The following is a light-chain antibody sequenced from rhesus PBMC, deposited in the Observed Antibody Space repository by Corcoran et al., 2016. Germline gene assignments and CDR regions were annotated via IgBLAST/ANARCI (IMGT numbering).Light chain of an antibody. V-gene: IGKV3-42*03. CDR3: QQYSNWPLT. CDR1: QSVSSS. J-gene: IGKJ4*01. Sequence: EIVLTQSPGTLSLSPGERATLSCRASQSVSSSLAWYQQKPGQVPRLLIFGASNRATGIAERFRGSGSGTDFTLTISSLEPVNFAVYYCQQYSNWPLTFGGGTKVEIK. CDR2: GAS.